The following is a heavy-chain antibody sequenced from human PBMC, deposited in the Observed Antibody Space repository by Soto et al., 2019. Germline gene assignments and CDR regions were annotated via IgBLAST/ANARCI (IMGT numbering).Heavy chain of an antibody. D-gene: IGHD6-19*01. CDR3: AKDRQYSSGWYAPFDY. V-gene: IGHV3-23*01. CDR1: GFTFSSYA. J-gene: IGHJ4*02. CDR2: ISGSGGST. Sequence: GGSLRLSCAASGFTFSSYAMIWVRQAPGKGLEWVSAISGSGGSTYYADSVKGRFTISRDNSKNTLYLQMNSLRAEDAAVYYCAKDRQYSSGWYAPFDYWGQGTLVTVSS.